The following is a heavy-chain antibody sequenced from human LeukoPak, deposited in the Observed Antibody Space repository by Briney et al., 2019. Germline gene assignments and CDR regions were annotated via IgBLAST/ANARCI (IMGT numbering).Heavy chain of an antibody. V-gene: IGHV3-48*04. CDR1: GFTFNSYA. CDR3: ARQDPVIAVSQYAY. J-gene: IGHJ4*02. D-gene: IGHD2-15*01. CDR2: ISSSGSTI. Sequence: PGGSLTLSCVASGFTFNSYAMYWVRQAPGKGLEWVSYISSSGSTIYYADSVKGRFTISRDNAKNSLYLQMNSLRAEDTAVYYCARQDPVIAVSQYAYWGQGTLVTVSS.